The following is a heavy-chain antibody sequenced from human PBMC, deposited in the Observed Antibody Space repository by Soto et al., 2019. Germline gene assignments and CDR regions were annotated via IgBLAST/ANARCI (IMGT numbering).Heavy chain of an antibody. V-gene: IGHV4-34*01. CDR3: ARSFFARGYSSGWYRGTFDY. CDR2: INHSGST. J-gene: IGHJ4*02. CDR1: GGSFSGYY. Sequence: SETLSLTCAVYGGSFSGYYWSWIRQPPGKGLEWIGEINHSGSTNYNPSLKSRVTISVDTSKNQFSLKLSYVTAADTAVYYCARSFFARGYSSGWYRGTFDYWGQGTLVTVSS. D-gene: IGHD6-19*01.